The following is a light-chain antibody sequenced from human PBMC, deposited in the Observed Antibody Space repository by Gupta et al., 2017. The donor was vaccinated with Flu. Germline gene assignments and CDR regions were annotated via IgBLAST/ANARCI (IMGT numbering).Light chain of an antibody. J-gene: IGLJ3*02. Sequence: SITISCTRTSSDVGRDKYVSWYQQHAGKVPKLIIYEVSTRAAGVANRFSGSKSGNTASLTISGLQAEDEADYYCCSCTSTSTLLFGGGTKLTVL. CDR1: SSDVGRDKY. V-gene: IGLV2-14*01. CDR2: EVS. CDR3: CSCTSTSTLL.